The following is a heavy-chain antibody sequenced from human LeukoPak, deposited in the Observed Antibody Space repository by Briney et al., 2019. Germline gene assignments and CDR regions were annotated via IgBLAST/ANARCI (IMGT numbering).Heavy chain of an antibody. V-gene: IGHV4-59*12. CDR3: ARLPDYYSRHGAPG. J-gene: IGHJ4*02. CDR2: IYYSGST. D-gene: IGHD3-10*01. CDR1: GGSISSYY. Sequence: SETLSLTCTVSGGSISSYYWSWIRQPPGKGLEWIGYIYYSGSTNYNPSLKSRITISVDTSKNQFSLKLSSVTAADTAVYYCARLPDYYSRHGAPGWGQGTLVTVSS.